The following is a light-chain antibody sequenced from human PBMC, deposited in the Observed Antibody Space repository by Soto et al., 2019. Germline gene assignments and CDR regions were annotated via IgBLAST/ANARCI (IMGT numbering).Light chain of an antibody. CDR3: KQYNSYRCT. V-gene: IGKV1-5*01. J-gene: IGKJ1*01. CDR1: QSISSW. Sequence: DIHMTTPPSTLSASVVDSVTITCRSSQSISSWLAWYQQKPGKAPKFLIYDASSLESGVPSRFSGSESGTEFTLTISSLQPDEFATYYCKQYNSYRCTVGQGTKVDIK. CDR2: DAS.